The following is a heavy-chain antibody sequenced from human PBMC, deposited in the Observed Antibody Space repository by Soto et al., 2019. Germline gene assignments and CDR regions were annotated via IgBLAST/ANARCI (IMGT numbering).Heavy chain of an antibody. CDR2: IYWNDDK. CDR3: SHRPPQGGWHYYFDY. D-gene: IGHD6-19*01. Sequence: SGPPLVQPTQTLTLTCTFSGFSLSTSGVGVGWIRQPPGKALEWLALIYWNDDKRYSPSLKSRLTITKDTSKNQVVLTMTNMDPVDTATYYCSHRPPQGGWHYYFDYWGQGTLVTVSS. CDR1: GFSLSTSGVG. V-gene: IGHV2-5*01. J-gene: IGHJ4*02.